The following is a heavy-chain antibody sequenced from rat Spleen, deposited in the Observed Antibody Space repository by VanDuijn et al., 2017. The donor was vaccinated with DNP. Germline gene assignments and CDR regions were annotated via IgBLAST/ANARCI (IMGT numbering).Heavy chain of an antibody. CDR1: GFSVSDYY. J-gene: IGHJ2*01. CDR3: ARERGGVDH. Sequence: EVQLVESGGGLVQPGRSMTLSCAASGFSVSDYYMAWVRQAQSTGLEWVASISTGRGTTYYRDSVTGRLTISRDNAKNTLYLQVDSLRSDDTATYYCARERGGVDHWGQGVMVTVSS. D-gene: IGHD1-11*01. CDR2: ISTGRGTT. V-gene: IGHV5-25*01.